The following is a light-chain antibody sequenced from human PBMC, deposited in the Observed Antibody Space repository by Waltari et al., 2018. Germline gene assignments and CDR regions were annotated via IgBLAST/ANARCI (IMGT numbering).Light chain of an antibody. Sequence: NFILTQTHSVSESPGKTVTISCTRSSGSICSSYVQWYQQRPGSAPTSVIYEDYPRPSGVPERFSGSIASSSNSAYVTISGLKPEDEADYYCQSYDNDNVVFGGGTRLTVL. CDR3: QSYDNDNVV. CDR1: SGSICSSY. V-gene: IGLV6-57*03. CDR2: EDY. J-gene: IGLJ3*02.